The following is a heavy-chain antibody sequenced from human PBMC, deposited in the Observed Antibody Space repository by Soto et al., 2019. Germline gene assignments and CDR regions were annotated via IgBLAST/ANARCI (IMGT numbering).Heavy chain of an antibody. CDR2: ISGSGGST. V-gene: IGHV3-23*01. CDR3: AKATATGGGAFDI. D-gene: IGHD2-8*02. J-gene: IGHJ3*02. CDR1: GVTFSSYA. Sequence: GGSLRHSCAASGVTFSSYAMSWVRQAPGKGLEWVSAISGSGGSTYYADSVKGRFTISRANSQNTVYLQMNSLTAGDTALYYCAKATATGGGAFDICGQGTMGT.